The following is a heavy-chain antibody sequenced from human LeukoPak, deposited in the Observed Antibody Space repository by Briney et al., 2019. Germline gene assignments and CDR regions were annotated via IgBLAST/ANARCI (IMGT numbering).Heavy chain of an antibody. J-gene: IGHJ4*02. CDR3: ARVGVIAAAGTFDY. D-gene: IGHD6-13*01. Sequence: PGGSLRLSCAASGFTFSSYSMYWVRQAPGKGLEWVSSISSSSSYIYYADSVKGRFTISRDNAKNSLYLQMNSLRAEDTAVYYCARVGVIAAAGTFDYWGQGTLVTVSS. CDR2: ISSSSSYI. V-gene: IGHV3-21*01. CDR1: GFTFSSYS.